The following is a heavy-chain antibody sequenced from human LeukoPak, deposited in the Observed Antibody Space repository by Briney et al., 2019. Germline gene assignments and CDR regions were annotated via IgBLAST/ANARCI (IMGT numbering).Heavy chain of an antibody. CDR2: IYSGGST. V-gene: IGHV3-53*01. CDR3: ARESESRGLVLDY. J-gene: IGHJ4*02. Sequence: PGGSLRLSCSASGLTFSSYSMNWVRQAPGKGLEWVSVIYSGGSTHYADSVKGRFTISRDNSKNTLYLQMNSLRAEDTAVYYCARESESRGLVLDYWGQGTLVTVSS. CDR1: GLTFSSYS. D-gene: IGHD6-19*01.